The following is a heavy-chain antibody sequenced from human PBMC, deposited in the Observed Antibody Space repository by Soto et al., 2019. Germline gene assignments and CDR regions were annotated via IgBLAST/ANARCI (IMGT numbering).Heavy chain of an antibody. V-gene: IGHV3-48*03. J-gene: IGHJ6*02. CDR2: ISSSGMTV. D-gene: IGHD3-3*01. Sequence: LRLSCVASGFTFSSYEMNWVRQAPGKGLEWVSYISSSGMTVYYADSVKGRFTISRVNAKNSLYLQMNNLRAEDTAVYYCARTQEIDNFWSLGYYYTVDVWGQGTTVTVSS. CDR3: ARTQEIDNFWSLGYYYTVDV. CDR1: GFTFSSYE.